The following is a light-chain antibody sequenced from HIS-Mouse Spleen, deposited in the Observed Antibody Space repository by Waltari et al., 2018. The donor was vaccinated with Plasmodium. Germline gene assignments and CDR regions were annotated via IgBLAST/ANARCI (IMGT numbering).Light chain of an antibody. CDR2: DVS. J-gene: IGLJ2*01. CDR3: CSYAGSYTLV. Sequence: QSALTQPRSLSWSPGQYFTITCTGTSSYVGGYKYVHWYQPHPGKAPKLMLDDVSKRPSGVPDRFSGSKSGNTASLTISGLQAEDEADYYCCSYAGSYTLVFGGGTKLTVL. CDR1: SSYVGGYKY. V-gene: IGLV2-11*01.